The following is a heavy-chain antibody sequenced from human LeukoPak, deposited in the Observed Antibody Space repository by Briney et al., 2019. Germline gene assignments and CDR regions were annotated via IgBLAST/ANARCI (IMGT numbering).Heavy chain of an antibody. CDR1: GFSFSGAW. CDR2: IYSGGST. Sequence: GGSLRLSCAASGFSFSGAWMSWVRQAPGKGLEWDSVIYSGGSTYYADSVKGRFTISRDNSKNTLYLQMNSLRAEDTAVYYCARDNRHDAFDIWGQGTMVTVSS. V-gene: IGHV3-53*01. CDR3: ARDNRHDAFDI. J-gene: IGHJ3*02.